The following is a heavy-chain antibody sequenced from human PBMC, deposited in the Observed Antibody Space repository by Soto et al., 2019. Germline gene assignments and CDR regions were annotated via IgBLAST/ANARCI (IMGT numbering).Heavy chain of an antibody. D-gene: IGHD3-16*01. CDR2: TSYDGSNK. V-gene: IGHV3-30*19. CDR1: GFTFRSYV. J-gene: IGHJ4*02. CDR3: ARWGTTGGLDV. Sequence: QVQLVESGGGVVQPGTSLRLSCVGSGFTFRSYVIHWVRQAPGKGLEWVALTSYDGSNKYYDDSVKCRFTISRDNSRNTVYLQMDSLRLEETALYYCARWGTTGGLDVWGQGTLVSVSS.